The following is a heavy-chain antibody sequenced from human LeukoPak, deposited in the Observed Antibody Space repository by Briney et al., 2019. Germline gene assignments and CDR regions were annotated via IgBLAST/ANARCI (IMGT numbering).Heavy chain of an antibody. CDR1: GASISSSY. CDR2: MSSGGST. D-gene: IGHD3-22*01. Sequence: SETLSLTCTVSGASISSSYCTWIRQSAGGGLEWIGRMSSGGSTTYNPSFKGRVTMSLDTSKRQFSLNLSSVTAADTAVYYCARDQTYYVSSGYYYVTYLQHWGQGILVTVSS. J-gene: IGHJ1*01. CDR3: ARDQTYYVSSGYYYVTYLQH. V-gene: IGHV4-4*07.